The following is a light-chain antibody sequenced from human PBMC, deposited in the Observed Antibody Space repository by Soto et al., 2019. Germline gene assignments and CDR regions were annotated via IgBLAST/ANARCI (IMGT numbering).Light chain of an antibody. J-gene: IGKJ1*01. Sequence: DIQMTQSPSSLSASVGDRVTITCRASQSISNYLNWYQHIPGKAPKLLIYAASSLQSGDPSRFSGSGSGTDFTLTINSLQPEDFATYFCQQSFSTPRTFGEGTKVDIK. CDR1: QSISNY. V-gene: IGKV1-39*01. CDR3: QQSFSTPRT. CDR2: AAS.